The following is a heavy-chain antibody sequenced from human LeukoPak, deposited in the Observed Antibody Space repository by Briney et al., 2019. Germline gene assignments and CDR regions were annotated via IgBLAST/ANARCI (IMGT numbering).Heavy chain of an antibody. V-gene: IGHV4-34*01. D-gene: IGHD2-21*02. CDR3: ARGGATSGHIVVVTAIRTRYYYYGMDV. CDR2: INHSGST. J-gene: IGHJ6*02. CDR1: GGSFSGYY. Sequence: SETLSPTCAVYGGSFSGYYWSWIRQPPGKGLEWIGEINHSGSTNYNPSLKSRVTISVDTSKNQFSLKLSSVTAADTAVYYCARGGATSGHIVVVTAIRTRYYYYGMDVWGQGTTVTVSS.